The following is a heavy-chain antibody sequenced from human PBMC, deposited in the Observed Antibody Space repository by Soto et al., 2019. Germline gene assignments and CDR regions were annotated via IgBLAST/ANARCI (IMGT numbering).Heavy chain of an antibody. Sequence: PSETLSLTCAVSGVVTFSGSYYWSWIRQRPGKGLECLGYIFNSGSAYYNPSLRSRVTISIDTSKDEFSLTLSSVTAADTAVYYCAKRGSVGTTYLYDAFDIWGQGRMVTVSS. V-gene: IGHV4-30-4*02. CDR1: GVVTFSGSYY. CDR2: IFNSGSA. J-gene: IGHJ3*02. D-gene: IGHD1-26*01. CDR3: AKRGSVGTTYLYDAFDI.